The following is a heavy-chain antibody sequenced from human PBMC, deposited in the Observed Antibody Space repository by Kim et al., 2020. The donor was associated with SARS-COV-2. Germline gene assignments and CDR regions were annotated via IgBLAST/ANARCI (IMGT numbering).Heavy chain of an antibody. CDR3: AKVGIFGVVIRGFFGY. CDR2: ISGSGGST. V-gene: IGHV3-23*01. D-gene: IGHD3-3*01. Sequence: GGSLRLSCAASGFTFSSYAMSWVRQAPGKGLEWVSAISGSGGSTYYADSVKGRFTISRDNSKNTLYLQMNSLRAEDTAVYYCAKVGIFGVVIRGFFGYWGPGNLVNRSS. J-gene: IGHJ4*02. CDR1: GFTFSSYA.